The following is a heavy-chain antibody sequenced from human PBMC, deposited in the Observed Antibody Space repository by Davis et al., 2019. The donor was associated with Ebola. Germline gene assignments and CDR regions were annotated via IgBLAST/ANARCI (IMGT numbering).Heavy chain of an antibody. J-gene: IGHJ6*02. D-gene: IGHD4-17*01. CDR2: INHSGST. CDR3: ATPVTTHYYYGMDV. V-gene: IGHV4-34*01. Sequence: PSETLSLTCAVYGGSFSGYYWSWIRQPPGKGLEWIGEINHSGSTNYNPSLKSRVTISVDTSKNQFSLKLSSVTAADTAVYYCATPVTTHYYYGMDVWGQGTTVTVSS. CDR1: GGSFSGYY.